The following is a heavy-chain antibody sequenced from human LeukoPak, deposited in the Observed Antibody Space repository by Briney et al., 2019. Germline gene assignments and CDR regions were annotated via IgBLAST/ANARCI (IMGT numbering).Heavy chain of an antibody. CDR1: GYSISGGYY. V-gene: IGHV4-38-2*01. Sequence: PSGTLSLTCAVSGYSISGGYYWGWIRQPPGKGLEWIASMYHSGSTYYNPSLKSRVTISVDTSKNQFSLKLSSVTAADTAVYYCAKNCSSTSCYWNEAFDIWGQGTMVTVSS. CDR2: MYHSGST. J-gene: IGHJ3*02. D-gene: IGHD2-2*01. CDR3: AKNCSSTSCYWNEAFDI.